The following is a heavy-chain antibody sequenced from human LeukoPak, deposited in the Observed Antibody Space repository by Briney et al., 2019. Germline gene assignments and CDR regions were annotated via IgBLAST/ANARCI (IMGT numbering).Heavy chain of an antibody. J-gene: IGHJ2*01. D-gene: IGHD4-17*01. V-gene: IGHV4-34*01. CDR2: INHSGST. Sequence: SETLSLTCAVDGGPFSGYYWSWIRQPPGKGLEWIGEINHSGSTKYNPSLKSRVTISVDTSKNQFSLKVSSMTAADTAVYYCARAPQSDYGTHWYFDLWGRGTLVTVSS. CDR1: GGPFSGYY. CDR3: ARAPQSDYGTHWYFDL.